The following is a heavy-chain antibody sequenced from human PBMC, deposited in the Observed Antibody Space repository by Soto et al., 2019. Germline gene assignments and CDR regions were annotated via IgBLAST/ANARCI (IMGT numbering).Heavy chain of an antibody. Sequence: LRLSCAASGFTFSDYGMHWVRQAPGKGLEWLAVISYDGSNKKYADSVKGRFTIARDNSKNTVYLQMSSLRPEDTAVYYCAKDLRLTIFGAVNPYYYYGMDVWGQGTTVTVSS. CDR1: GFTFSDYG. J-gene: IGHJ6*02. CDR2: ISYDGSNK. V-gene: IGHV3-30*18. CDR3: AKDLRLTIFGAVNPYYYYGMDV. D-gene: IGHD3-3*01.